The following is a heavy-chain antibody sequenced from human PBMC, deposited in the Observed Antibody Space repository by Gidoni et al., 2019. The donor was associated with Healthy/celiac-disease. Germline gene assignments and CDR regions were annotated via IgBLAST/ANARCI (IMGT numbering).Heavy chain of an antibody. V-gene: IGHV3-30-3*01. CDR3: AREGGITIFQGAFDI. J-gene: IGHJ3*02. CDR2: ISYDGSNK. Sequence: QVQLVESGGGVVQPGRSLRLSCAASGFTFSRYAMHWVRQAPGKGLEWVAVISYDGSNKYYADSVKGRFTISRDNSKNTLYLQMNSLRAEDTAVYYCAREGGITIFQGAFDIWGQGTMVTVSS. D-gene: IGHD3-9*01. CDR1: GFTFSRYA.